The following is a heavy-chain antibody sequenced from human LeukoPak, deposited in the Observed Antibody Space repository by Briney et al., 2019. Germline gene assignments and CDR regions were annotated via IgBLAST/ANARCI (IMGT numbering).Heavy chain of an antibody. CDR3: ARDTSRIAVAGTGFDY. CDR2: IYSTAST. D-gene: IGHD6-19*01. J-gene: IGHJ4*02. CDR1: GGSISSHY. V-gene: IGHV4-59*11. Sequence: KPSETLSLTCTVSGGSISSHYWSWIRQSPGKGLEWIAYIYSTASTNYNPSLSSRVTISLDTSKNQFSLRLNSVTAADTAVYYCARDTSRIAVAGTGFDYWGQGTLVTVSS.